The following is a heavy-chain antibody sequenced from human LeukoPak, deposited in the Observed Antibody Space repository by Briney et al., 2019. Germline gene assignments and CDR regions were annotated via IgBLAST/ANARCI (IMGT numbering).Heavy chain of an antibody. Sequence: SETLSLTCAVYGGSFSGYYWSWIRQPPGKGLEGIGEINHSGSTNYNPSLKSQVTISVDTSKHQFSLKLSSVTAADTAVYYCARRPSKNWPYSHAPDDYWGQGTLVTLSS. D-gene: IGHD2-15*01. V-gene: IGHV4-34*01. CDR2: INHSGST. CDR3: ARRPSKNWPYSHAPDDY. J-gene: IGHJ4*02. CDR1: GGSFSGYY.